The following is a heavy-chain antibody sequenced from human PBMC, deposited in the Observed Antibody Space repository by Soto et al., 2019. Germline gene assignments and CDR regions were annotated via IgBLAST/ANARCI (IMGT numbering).Heavy chain of an antibody. CDR1: GYTFNRHY. D-gene: IGHD1-26*01. Sequence: QVQLVQSGAEVRKPGASVKVSCKASGYTFNRHYIQWVRQAPGQGLEWLGMIDPSGGDTNYAKKFPGRVTLTSATSTSTVYMELSSLRSEDTAVYYCAKRRGVGLTRSSVDYWGPGTLVIVSS. CDR2: IDPSGGDT. CDR3: AKRRGVGLTRSSVDY. V-gene: IGHV1-46*02. J-gene: IGHJ4*02.